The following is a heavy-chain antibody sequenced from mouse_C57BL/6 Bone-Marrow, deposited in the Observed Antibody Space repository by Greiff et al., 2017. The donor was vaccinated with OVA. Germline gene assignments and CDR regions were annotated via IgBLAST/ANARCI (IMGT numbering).Heavy chain of an antibody. V-gene: IGHV5-4*01. Sequence: EVKLMESGGGLVKPGGSLKLSCAASGFPFLLSSLSFFLHPPATRLSLVATISDGGSYTYYPDNVKGRFSISRDNAKNNLYLQMSHLKSEDTAMYYCAREGIYDGYYGVFDYWGQGTTLTVSS. CDR3: AREGIYDGYYGVFDY. CDR2: ISDGGSYT. D-gene: IGHD2-3*01. CDR1: GFPFLLSS. J-gene: IGHJ2*01.